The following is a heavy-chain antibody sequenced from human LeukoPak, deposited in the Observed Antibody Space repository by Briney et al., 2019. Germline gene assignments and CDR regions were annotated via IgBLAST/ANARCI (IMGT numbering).Heavy chain of an antibody. J-gene: IGHJ3*02. CDR1: GFTFDDYA. CDR3: SKENGLNHPNGAFDI. V-gene: IGHV3-9*01. Sequence: GGSLRLSGAASGFTFDDYAMHWVRQAPGKGLEWVSGISWNSGSIGYADSVKGRFTISRDNAKNSLYLQMKRLRGGAPALYYCSKENGLNHPNGAFDIWGQRTMVTVSS. D-gene: IGHD1-14*01. CDR2: ISWNSGSI.